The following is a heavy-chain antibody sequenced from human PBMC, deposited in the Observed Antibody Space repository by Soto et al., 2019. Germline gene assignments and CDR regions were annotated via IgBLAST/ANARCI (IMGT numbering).Heavy chain of an antibody. Sequence: SETLSLTCTVSGGSIRSGGYYWSWIRQHPGKGLEWIGYIYYSGSTYYNPSLKSRVTISVDTSKNQFSLKLSSVTAADTAVYYCARAITAWEAFDIWGQVTMVTVSS. CDR2: IYYSGST. J-gene: IGHJ3*02. V-gene: IGHV4-31*03. D-gene: IGHD1-26*01. CDR1: GGSIRSGGYY. CDR3: ARAITAWEAFDI.